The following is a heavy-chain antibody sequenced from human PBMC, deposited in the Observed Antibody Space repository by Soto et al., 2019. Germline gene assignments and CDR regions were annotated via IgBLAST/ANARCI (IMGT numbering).Heavy chain of an antibody. D-gene: IGHD6-19*01. CDR3: ARGATNDRSGCISDSISFYYMEV. V-gene: IGHV1-69*02. CDR2: IIPMLGIA. CDR1: GGTFSSYT. Sequence: QVQLVQSGAEVKKPRSSVNVSCQAFGGTFSSYTINWLRQSPGQGLEWMGRIIPMLGIASYAQKFQGRVTITADKSTSTACMELSSLRSEDTPVYYCARGATNDRSGCISDSISFYYMEVWGIASTVTVSS. J-gene: IGHJ6*03.